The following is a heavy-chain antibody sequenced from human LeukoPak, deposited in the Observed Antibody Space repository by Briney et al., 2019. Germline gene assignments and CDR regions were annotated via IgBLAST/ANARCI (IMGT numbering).Heavy chain of an antibody. CDR1: GGSISSYY. V-gene: IGHV4-59*01. CDR3: ARDRGYRSNWFDP. CDR2: IYYSEST. J-gene: IGHJ5*02. D-gene: IGHD5-12*01. Sequence: PSETLSLTCTVSGGSISSYYWSWIRQPPGKGLDWIGYIYYSESTNYNPSLKSRVTISVDTSKNQFSLKLSSVTAADTAVYYCARDRGYRSNWFDPWGQGTLVTVSS.